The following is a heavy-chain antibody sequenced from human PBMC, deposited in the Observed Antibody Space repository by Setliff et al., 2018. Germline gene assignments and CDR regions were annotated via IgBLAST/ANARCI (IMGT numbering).Heavy chain of an antibody. J-gene: IGHJ5*02. Sequence: ASVKVSCKASGDSFNNYAISWVRQAPGQGLEWMGGIIPMFGTPAYAQKFQDRVTITTDESTSTAYMELDSLRSEDTTVYYCARSPAVLGIVYLDPWGQGTLVTVSS. CDR2: IIPMFGTP. CDR3: ARSPAVLGIVYLDP. CDR1: GDSFNNYA. D-gene: IGHD2-15*01. V-gene: IGHV1-69*05.